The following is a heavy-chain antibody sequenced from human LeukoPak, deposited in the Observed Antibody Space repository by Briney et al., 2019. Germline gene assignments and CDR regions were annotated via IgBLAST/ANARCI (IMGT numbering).Heavy chain of an antibody. J-gene: IGHJ3*02. CDR2: ISSSSSYI. D-gene: IGHD6-13*01. CDR3: AGIAAAGDAFDI. CDR1: GFTFSSYS. Sequence: GGSLRLSCAASGFTFSSYSMNWVRQAPGKGLEWVSSISSSSSYIYYADSVKGRFTISRDNAKNSLYLQMNSLRAEDTAVYYCAGIAAAGDAFDIWGQGTMVTVS. V-gene: IGHV3-21*01.